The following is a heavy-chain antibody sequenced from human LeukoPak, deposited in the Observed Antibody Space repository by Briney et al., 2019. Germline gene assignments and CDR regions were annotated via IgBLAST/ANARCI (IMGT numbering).Heavy chain of an antibody. J-gene: IGHJ5*02. CDR3: ARRLTQYDCFDP. CDR1: GDSVSNNIAT. Sequence: SQTLSLTCAISGDSVSNNIATWNWIRQSPSRGLEWLGRTYYRSTWYNDYAVSVRGRITVNPDTSKNQFSLHLNSVTPEDTAVYYCARRLTQYDCFDPWGQGILVTVSS. CDR2: TYYRSTWYN. V-gene: IGHV6-1*01. D-gene: IGHD2-2*01.